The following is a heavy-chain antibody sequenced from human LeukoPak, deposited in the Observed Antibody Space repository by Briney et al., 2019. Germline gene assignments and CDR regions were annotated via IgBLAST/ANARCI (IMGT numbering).Heavy chain of an antibody. CDR1: GGTFSSYA. V-gene: IGHV1-69*05. D-gene: IGHD4-17*01. J-gene: IGHJ4*02. CDR2: IIPIFGTA. CDR3: AKGVGYGDYYDY. Sequence: ASVKVSCKASGGTFSSYAISWVRQAPGQGLEWMGRIIPIFGTANYAQKFQGRVTITTDEPTSTAYMELSSLRSEDTAVYYCAKGVGYGDYYDYWGQGTLVTVSS.